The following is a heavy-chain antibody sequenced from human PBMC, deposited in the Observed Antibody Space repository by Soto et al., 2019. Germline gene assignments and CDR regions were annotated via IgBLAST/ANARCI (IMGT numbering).Heavy chain of an antibody. CDR1: GVTFSSYG. CDR3: ANWYSSHT. Sequence: QVQLVESGGGVVQPGRALRLSCAASGVTFSSYGMHWVRQAPGKGLEWVAVISYDGSKKYYADYVKGRFTISRDNSKNALYLQMNSLRAEDTAVYYCANWYSSHTWGQGTLVTVSS. D-gene: IGHD6-13*01. V-gene: IGHV3-30*18. J-gene: IGHJ4*02. CDR2: ISYDGSKK.